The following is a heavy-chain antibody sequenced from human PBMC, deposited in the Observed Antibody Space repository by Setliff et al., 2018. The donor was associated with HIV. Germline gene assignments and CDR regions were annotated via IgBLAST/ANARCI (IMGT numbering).Heavy chain of an antibody. CDR2: INNDGSDT. CDR3: ARARSTHLLDY. D-gene: IGHD2-2*01. Sequence: GGSLRLSCAVSGFTFSNDWMHWVRQAPGKGLEWVSCINNDGSDTRYADFVKGRFTISRDNAKYTLYLQMNSLRAEDTAMYYWARARSTHLLDYWGQGTLVTVSS. CDR1: GFTFSNDW. V-gene: IGHV3-74*01. J-gene: IGHJ4*02.